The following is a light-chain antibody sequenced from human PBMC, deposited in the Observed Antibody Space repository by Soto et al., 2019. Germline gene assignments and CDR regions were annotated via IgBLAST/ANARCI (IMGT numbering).Light chain of an antibody. V-gene: IGLV2-14*01. CDR2: EVS. CDR1: SSDVGYYNY. CDR3: SSYTTSSTQV. J-gene: IGLJ3*02. Sequence: QSALTQPASVSGSPGQSITISCTGTSSDVGYYNYVSWYQHHPGKVPKLMIYEVSNRPSGVSNRFSGSKSGNTASLTISGLQAEDEADHYCSSYTTSSTQVFGGGTRLTVL.